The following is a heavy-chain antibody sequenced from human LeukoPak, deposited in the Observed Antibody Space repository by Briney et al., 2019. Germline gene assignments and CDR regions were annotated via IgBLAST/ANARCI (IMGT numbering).Heavy chain of an antibody. D-gene: IGHD4-17*01. Sequence: GGSLRLSCAASGFSFSSFGISWVRQAPGKGLEWVSAISGRDSYIADSVKGRFTISRDNSKNTLYLQMNSLRAEDTAVYYCARHAATGTTSSLRFDPWGQGTLVTVSS. CDR3: ARHAATGTTSSLRFDP. CDR2: ISGRDSYI. V-gene: IGHV3-23*01. J-gene: IGHJ5*02. CDR1: GFSFSSFG.